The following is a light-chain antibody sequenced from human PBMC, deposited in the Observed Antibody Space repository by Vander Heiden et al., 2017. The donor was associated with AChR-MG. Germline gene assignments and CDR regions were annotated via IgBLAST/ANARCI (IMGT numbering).Light chain of an antibody. V-gene: IGLV1-40*01. CDR2: GTS. Sequence: QSVLTQPPSVSGAPGPRVTISCNGSSCNIGGGYDVHWYQQLPGTAPNLLIYGTSNRPSGVPDRFSGSKSGTSASLAITGLQAEDEADYYCQSYDSSPGGWVFGGGTKLTVL. CDR1: SCNIGGGYD. J-gene: IGLJ3*02. CDR3: QSYDSSPGGWV.